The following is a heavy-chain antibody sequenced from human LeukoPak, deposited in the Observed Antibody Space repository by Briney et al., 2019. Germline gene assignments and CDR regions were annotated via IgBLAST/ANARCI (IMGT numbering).Heavy chain of an antibody. J-gene: IGHJ2*01. CDR1: GFTVSSKY. CDR3: AKANGWYGRGYFDL. V-gene: IGHV3-53*01. CDR2: IYSDGRT. Sequence: GGSLSLSCAPCGFTVSSKYMRGVRRAPGEGLEWVSVIYSDGRTYYADPVEGRFTISRDNSKNTLYLETNSLRAEDTAVYYCAKANGWYGRGYFDLWGRGTLVSVSS. D-gene: IGHD6-19*01.